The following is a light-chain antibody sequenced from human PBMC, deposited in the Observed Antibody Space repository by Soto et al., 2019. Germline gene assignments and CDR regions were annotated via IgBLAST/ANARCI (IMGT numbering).Light chain of an antibody. V-gene: IGKV3-11*01. CDR1: QSVSSY. CDR3: QQLSNWPPYT. CDR2: DAS. J-gene: IGKJ2*01. Sequence: EIVLTQSPATLSLSPGERATLSCRASQSVSSYLAWYQQKPGQAPRLLIYDASNRATGIPARFSGSGSGTDFTLTFIRLEPEDDAVYYCQQLSNWPPYTFGQGTKLEIK.